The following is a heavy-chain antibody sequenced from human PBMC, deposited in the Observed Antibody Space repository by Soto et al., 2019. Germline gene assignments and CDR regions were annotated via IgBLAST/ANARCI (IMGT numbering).Heavy chain of an antibody. CDR2: IYYSGST. CDR3: ARVLSSGFFDY. J-gene: IGHJ4*02. V-gene: IGHV4-39*07. CDR1: GDSISNNNFY. Sequence: SETLSLTCTFSGDSISNNNFYWGWIRQPPGKGLEWIGTIYYSGSTNYNPSLKSRVTISVDTSKNQFSLKLSSVTAADTAVYYCARVLSSGFFDYWGQGTLVTVSS. D-gene: IGHD6-19*01.